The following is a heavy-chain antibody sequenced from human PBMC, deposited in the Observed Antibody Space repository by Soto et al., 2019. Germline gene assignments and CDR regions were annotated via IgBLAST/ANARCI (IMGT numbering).Heavy chain of an antibody. V-gene: IGHV3-15*01. D-gene: IGHD3-3*01. Sequence: GGSLRLSCAASGFTFSNAWMSWVRQAPGKGLEWVGRIKSKTDGGTTDYAAPVKGRFTISRDDSKNTLYLQMNSLKTEDTAVYYCTTGPIDYDFWSGYYPDYWGQGPLVTVSS. CDR2: IKSKTDGGTT. CDR1: GFTFSNAW. CDR3: TTGPIDYDFWSGYYPDY. J-gene: IGHJ4*02.